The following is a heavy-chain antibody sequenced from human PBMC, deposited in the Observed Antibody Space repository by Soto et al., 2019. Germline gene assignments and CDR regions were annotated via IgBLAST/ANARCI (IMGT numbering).Heavy chain of an antibody. CDR3: ARDSVRYCRDGVGYPGHYYFAMDV. CDR1: GYTFTSYG. J-gene: IGHJ6*02. D-gene: IGHD2-8*01. Sequence: SGAAVKNSGASVKVSCKASGYTFTSYGFSWVRQAPGQGLEWMGWISASNGNTNYAQKLQGRVTMTTDTSTGTAYMELRGLRSDDTATYYCARDSVRYCRDGVGYPGHYYFAMDVWGQGTTVTVS. CDR2: ISASNGNT. V-gene: IGHV1-18*01.